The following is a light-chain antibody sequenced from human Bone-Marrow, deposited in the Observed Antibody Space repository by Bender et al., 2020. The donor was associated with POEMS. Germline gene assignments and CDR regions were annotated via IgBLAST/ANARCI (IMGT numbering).Light chain of an antibody. J-gene: IGLJ3*02. CDR2: KDT. V-gene: IGLV3-25*03. Sequence: SYVLTQPPSVSVSPGQTATITCSGDALPRQYAYWYQQRPGQAPVMMIFKDTERPSGIPERFSASSSGTTATLTIRGVQAEDEAVYFCQSADSAGSYWVFGAGTKLTVL. CDR1: ALPRQY. CDR3: QSADSAGSYWV.